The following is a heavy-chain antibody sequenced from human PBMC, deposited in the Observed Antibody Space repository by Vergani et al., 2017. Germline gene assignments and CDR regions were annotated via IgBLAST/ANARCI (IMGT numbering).Heavy chain of an antibody. CDR1: GDTFTSYY. D-gene: IGHD3-10*01. Sequence: QVQLVQSGAEVKKPGASVKVSCKASGDTFTSYYMHWVRQAPGQGLEWMGLINPSGGSTSYAQKFQGRVTMTSDTSTSTVHMELSSLRSEDTAVYYCASPRGLWFGKLPPYDYHGMDVWSQETTVTVSS. V-gene: IGHV1-46*03. CDR3: ASPRGLWFGKLPPYDYHGMDV. CDR2: INPSGGST. J-gene: IGHJ6*02.